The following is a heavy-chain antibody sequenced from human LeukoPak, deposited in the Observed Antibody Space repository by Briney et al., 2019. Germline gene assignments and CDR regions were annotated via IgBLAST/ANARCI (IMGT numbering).Heavy chain of an antibody. D-gene: IGHD1-26*01. J-gene: IGHJ4*02. CDR3: ARRRDLYSGSYYPFDY. CDR2: IYPVDSDA. Sequence: GESLKISCKGSGYSFTSYWIGWVRQMPGKGRKWMGIIYPVDSDARYSPSFQGQVTISADKSISTAYLQWSSLKASDTAMYYCARRRDLYSGSYYPFDYWGQGTLVTVSS. V-gene: IGHV5-51*01. CDR1: GYSFTSYW.